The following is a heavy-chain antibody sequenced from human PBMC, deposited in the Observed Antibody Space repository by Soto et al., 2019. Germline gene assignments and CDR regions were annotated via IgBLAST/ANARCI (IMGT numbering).Heavy chain of an antibody. CDR3: ARGSGIVALPGELEDVKYDY. CDR1: GQSFSGHS. V-gene: IGHV4-34*01. D-gene: IGHD1-1*01. CDR2: INESGST. Sequence: QVQLQQWGAGLVKPSETLSLSCAVYGQSFSGHSWAWIRQPPGKGLEWIGEINESGSTYYNPSLKSRVTISTDTSKNQFSRKLGSVSAADTAAYFCARGSGIVALPGELEDVKYDYWGQGTLVNVSS. J-gene: IGHJ4*02.